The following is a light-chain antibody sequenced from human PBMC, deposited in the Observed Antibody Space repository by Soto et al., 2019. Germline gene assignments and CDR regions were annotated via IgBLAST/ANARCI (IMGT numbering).Light chain of an antibody. Sequence: DIVMTQSPDSLAVSLGERATINCKSSQSGLYSSNNKNYLAWYQQKPGQPPKLLIYWASTRESGVPDRFSGSGSGTDFTLTISSLQAEDVAVYYCQKYYSTPTWTFGQGTKVEIK. CDR3: QKYYSTPTWT. V-gene: IGKV4-1*01. CDR1: QSGLYSSNNKNY. CDR2: WAS. J-gene: IGKJ1*01.